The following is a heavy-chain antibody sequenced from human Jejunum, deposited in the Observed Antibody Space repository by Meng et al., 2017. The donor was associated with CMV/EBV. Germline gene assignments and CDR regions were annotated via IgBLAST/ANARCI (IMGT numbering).Heavy chain of an antibody. CDR1: FTFSSYW. CDR2: IKQDGSEK. J-gene: IGHJ4*02. V-gene: IGHV3-7*01. D-gene: IGHD3-16*01. Sequence: FTFSSYWMSWVRQAPGKGLEWVANIKQDGSEKYYGVSVKGRFTTSRDNAKNSLSLQMNSLRAEDTAVYYCARDLENGYASSIKDYWGQGTLVTVSS. CDR3: ARDLENGYASSIKDY.